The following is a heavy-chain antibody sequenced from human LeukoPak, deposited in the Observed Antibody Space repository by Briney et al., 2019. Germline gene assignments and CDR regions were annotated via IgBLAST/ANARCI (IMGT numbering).Heavy chain of an antibody. D-gene: IGHD3-10*01. J-gene: IGHJ4*02. CDR2: ISSSGSTI. Sequence: GGSLRLSCAASGFTFSSYAMSWVRQAPGKGLEWVSYISSSGSTIYYADSVKGRFTISRDNAKNSLYLQMNSLRAEDTAVYYCARDAGIRNFDYWGQGTLVTVSS. V-gene: IGHV3-48*03. CDR1: GFTFSSYA. CDR3: ARDAGIRNFDY.